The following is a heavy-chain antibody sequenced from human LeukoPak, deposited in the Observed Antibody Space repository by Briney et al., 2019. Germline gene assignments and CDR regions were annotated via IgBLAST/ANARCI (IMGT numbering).Heavy chain of an antibody. CDR1: GFTFSSYS. V-gene: IGHV3-21*01. CDR3: ARTKLKRWLVTYYYYMDV. Sequence: PGGSLRLSCAASGFTFSSYSMNWVRQAPGKGLEWVSSISSSSSYIYYADSVKGRFTISRDNAKNSLYLQMNSLRAEDTAVYYCARTKLKRWLVTYYYYMDVWGKGTTVTVSS. D-gene: IGHD6-19*01. J-gene: IGHJ6*03. CDR2: ISSSSSYI.